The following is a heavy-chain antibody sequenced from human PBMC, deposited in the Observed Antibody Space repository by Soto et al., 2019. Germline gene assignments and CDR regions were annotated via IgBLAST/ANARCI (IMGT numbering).Heavy chain of an antibody. J-gene: IGHJ4*02. CDR1: GYTFTSFA. V-gene: IGHV1-3*01. CDR3: ARSRGAPGFFDY. D-gene: IGHD3-10*01. Sequence: QVQLVQSGAEVKKPGASVKVSCKTSGYTFTSFAMHWVRQAPGQRLEWMGWINPGNDRAKYSQKLQGRVTITRDPTASTVYMEVTSLRSEDTAVYYCARSRGAPGFFDYWGQGTLITVSS. CDR2: INPGNDRA.